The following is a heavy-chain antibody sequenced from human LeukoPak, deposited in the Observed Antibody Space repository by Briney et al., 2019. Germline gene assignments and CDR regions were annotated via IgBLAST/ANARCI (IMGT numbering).Heavy chain of an antibody. CDR2: INPSGGST. CDR3: AILWFGELPSFDY. CDR1: GYTFTSYY. V-gene: IGHV1-46*01. J-gene: IGHJ4*02. Sequence: GASVKVSCKASGYTFTSYYMHWVRQAPGQGLEWMGTINPSGGSTSYAQKFQGRVTMTRDTSTSTVYMELSSLRSEDTAVYYCAILWFGELPSFDYWGQGTLVTVSS. D-gene: IGHD3-10*01.